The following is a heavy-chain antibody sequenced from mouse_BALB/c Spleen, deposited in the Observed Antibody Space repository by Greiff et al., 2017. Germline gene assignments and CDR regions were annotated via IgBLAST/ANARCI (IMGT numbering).Heavy chain of an antibody. Sequence: EVQLQESGPSLVKPSQTLSLTCSVTGYSFTSGYWNWIRKFPGNKLEYMGYISYSGSTYYNPSLKSRISITRDTTKNQYYLQLNSVTTEDTATYYCARGDISNAMDYWGQGTSVTVSS. CDR1: GYSFTSGY. J-gene: IGHJ4*01. V-gene: IGHV3-8*02. CDR2: ISYSGST. CDR3: ARGDISNAMDY.